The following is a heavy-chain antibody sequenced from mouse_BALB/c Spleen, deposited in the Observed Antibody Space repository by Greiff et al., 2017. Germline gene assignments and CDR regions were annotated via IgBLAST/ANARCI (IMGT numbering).Heavy chain of an antibody. CDR3: ARWLLGAMDY. V-gene: IGHV1-82*01. CDR1: GYAFSSSW. Sequence: QVQLQQSGPELVKPGASVKISCKASGYAFSSSWINWVKQRPGQGLEWIGRIYPGDGDTNYNGKFKGKATLTADKSSSTAYMQLSSLTSVDSAVYFCARWLLGAMDYWGQGTSVTVSS. J-gene: IGHJ4*01. D-gene: IGHD2-3*01. CDR2: IYPGDGDT.